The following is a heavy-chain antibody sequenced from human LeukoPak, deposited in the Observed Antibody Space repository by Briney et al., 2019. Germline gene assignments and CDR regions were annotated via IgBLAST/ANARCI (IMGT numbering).Heavy chain of an antibody. Sequence: GGSLRLSCAASRFTFSSYAMSWVRQAPGKGLEWVSAISGSGGSTYYADSVKGRFTISRDNSKNTLYLQMNSLRAEDTAVYYCAKPMRDDYGEPDYWGQGTLVTVSS. D-gene: IGHD4-17*01. CDR1: RFTFSSYA. CDR3: AKPMRDDYGEPDY. V-gene: IGHV3-23*01. J-gene: IGHJ4*02. CDR2: ISGSGGST.